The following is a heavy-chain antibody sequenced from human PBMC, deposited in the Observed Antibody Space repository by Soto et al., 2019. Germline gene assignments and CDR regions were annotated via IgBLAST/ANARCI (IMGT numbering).Heavy chain of an antibody. D-gene: IGHD2-2*01. CDR2: ISVYNGNT. J-gene: IGHJ4*02. Sequence: GASVKVSCKTSGYTFSSSAVHWVRQARGHRLEWLGWISVYNGNTNYAQKLQGRVTLTTDTSTSTAYMELRSLRSDDTAVYYCARAASRIVVVPAAMFDWGRGTLVTVLL. CDR3: ARAASRIVVVPAAMFD. CDR1: GYTFSSSA. V-gene: IGHV1-18*01.